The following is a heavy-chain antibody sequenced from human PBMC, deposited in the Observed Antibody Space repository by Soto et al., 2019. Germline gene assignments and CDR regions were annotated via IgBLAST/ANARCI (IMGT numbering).Heavy chain of an antibody. J-gene: IGHJ4*02. Sequence: ASVKVSCKASGYTFTGYFIHWLRHAPGQGLEWMGRINPNSGATNYARKFQDRVTMTRDTSINTAYMELSSLRSDDTAIYYFDFWGQGTLVTVSS. V-gene: IGHV1-2*06. CDR2: INPNSGAT. CDR1: GYTFTGYF. CDR3: DF.